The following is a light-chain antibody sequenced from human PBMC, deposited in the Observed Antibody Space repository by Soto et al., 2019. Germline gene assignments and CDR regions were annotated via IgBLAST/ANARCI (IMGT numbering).Light chain of an antibody. CDR3: QQYGSSPALT. CDR2: DTS. Sequence: ETVLTQSPGTLSLSPGERATVSCRASQSVGGSSLAWYQQRPGQAPRLLIYDTSKRATGIPDRFSGSGSGTDFTLTISRLEPEDFAVYYCQQYGSSPALTFGGGTKVEIK. CDR1: QSVGGSS. V-gene: IGKV3-20*01. J-gene: IGKJ4*01.